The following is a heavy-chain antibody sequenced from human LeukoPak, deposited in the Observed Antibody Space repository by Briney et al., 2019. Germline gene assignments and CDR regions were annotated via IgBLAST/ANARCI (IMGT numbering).Heavy chain of an antibody. CDR3: ARAHYYDSSGLDF. J-gene: IGHJ4*02. D-gene: IGHD3-22*01. CDR1: GFTFSSYE. CDR2: ISSSGSTI. V-gene: IGHV3-48*03. Sequence: GGSLRLSCAASGFTFSSYEMNWVRQAPGKGLEWVSYISSSGSTICYADSLKGRFTISRDNAKNSLYLQMNSLRAEDTAVYYCARAHYYDSSGLDFWGQGTLVTVSS.